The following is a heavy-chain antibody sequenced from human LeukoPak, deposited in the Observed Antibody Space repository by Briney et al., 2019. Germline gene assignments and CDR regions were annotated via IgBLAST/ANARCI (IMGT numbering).Heavy chain of an antibody. J-gene: IGHJ4*02. CDR3: AGGRITMLRGDY. CDR2: ISSSGSTI. CDR1: GFTFSSYE. V-gene: IGHV3-48*03. Sequence: PGGSLRLSCAASGFTFSSYEMNWVRQAPGKGLEWVSYISSSGSTIYYADSVKGRFTISRDNAKNSLYLQMNSLRAEDTAVYYCAGGRITMLRGDYWGQGTLVTVSS. D-gene: IGHD3-10*01.